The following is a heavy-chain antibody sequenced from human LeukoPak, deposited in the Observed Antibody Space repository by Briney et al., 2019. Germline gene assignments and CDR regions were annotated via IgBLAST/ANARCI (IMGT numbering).Heavy chain of an antibody. J-gene: IGHJ6*03. D-gene: IGHD6-19*01. CDR3: ARGYSSGWYPNYMDV. CDR1: GFTFSSYA. Sequence: GGTLRLSCAASGFTFSSYAMSWVRQAPGKGLEWVSAISGSGGSTFHAYSVKGRFTISRDNSKNTPYLHMTSLRAADTALYYCARGYSSGWYPNYMDVWGKGTTLTVSS. V-gene: IGHV3-23*01. CDR2: ISGSGGST.